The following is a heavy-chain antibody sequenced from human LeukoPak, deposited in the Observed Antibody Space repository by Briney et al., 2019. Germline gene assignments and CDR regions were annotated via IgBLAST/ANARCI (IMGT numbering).Heavy chain of an antibody. CDR2: IYPDDSDT. Sequence: PGESLKISCKGSGYTFTNYWIGWVRQMPGKGLEWMGIIYPDDSDTRYSPSFEGQVTISADKSISTAYLQWSSLKASDTAMYYCARHEGVYYDYVWGSYRPDKGDFYMDVWGKGTTVTVSS. CDR3: ARHEGVYYDYVWGSYRPDKGDFYMDV. D-gene: IGHD3-16*02. J-gene: IGHJ6*03. CDR1: GYTFTNYW. V-gene: IGHV5-51*01.